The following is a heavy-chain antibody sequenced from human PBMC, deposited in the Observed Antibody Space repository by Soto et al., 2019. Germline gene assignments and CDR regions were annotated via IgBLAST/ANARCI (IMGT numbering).Heavy chain of an antibody. Sequence: SDTLSLTCSGSGDPIIGYYWSWIRQSPGKGLEWIGCIYSSGSTNYNPSLKSRVTISVDTSKNQFSLKVPSMTAADTAVYYCARSLASAGYTYGNFDSWGQGTLVTVSS. D-gene: IGHD5-18*01. V-gene: IGHV4-59*07. CDR2: IYSSGST. CDR3: ARSLASAGYTYGNFDS. CDR1: GDPIIGYY. J-gene: IGHJ4*02.